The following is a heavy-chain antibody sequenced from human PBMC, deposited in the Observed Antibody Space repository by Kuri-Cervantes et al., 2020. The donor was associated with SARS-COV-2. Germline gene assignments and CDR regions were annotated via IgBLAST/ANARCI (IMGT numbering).Heavy chain of an antibody. CDR3: TTLIDY. J-gene: IGHJ4*02. CDR1: GFLFSASA. Sequence: GGSLRLSCEVSGFLFSASAIAWVRQASGKGLEWVGRVRGKANNYATAYAATVKGRFTISRDDSKNMAYLQMNGLKTEDRAVYYCTTLIDYWGQGALVTVSS. CDR2: VRGKANNYAT. V-gene: IGHV3-73*01.